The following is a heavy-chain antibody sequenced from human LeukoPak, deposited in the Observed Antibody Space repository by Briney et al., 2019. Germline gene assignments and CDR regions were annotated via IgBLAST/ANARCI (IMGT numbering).Heavy chain of an antibody. D-gene: IGHD2-2*01. Sequence: PGGSLRLSCAASRFTFSSYSMNWVRQAPGKGLEWVSSISSSSSYIYYADSVKGPFTISRDNAKNSLYLKMNSLRAEDTAVYYWARGSSTSHYYYMDVWGKGTTVTVSS. CDR2: ISSSSSYI. CDR1: RFTFSSYS. J-gene: IGHJ6*03. CDR3: ARGSSTSHYYYMDV. V-gene: IGHV3-21*01.